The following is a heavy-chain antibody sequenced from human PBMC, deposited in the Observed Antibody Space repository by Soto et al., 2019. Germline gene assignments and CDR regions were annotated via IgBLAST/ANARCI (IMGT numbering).Heavy chain of an antibody. J-gene: IGHJ4*02. CDR1: GYTFASYA. Sequence: QVHLVQSGAEVKKPGASVKVSCKASGYTFASYAISWMRQAPGQGLEWMGWISAYNGNTNYAQKLQGRVTMTTDTYTSTAYMELRSLRSTDMAVYYCARDPPPPDYWGQGTLVTVSS. CDR3: ARDPPPPDY. CDR2: ISAYNGNT. V-gene: IGHV1-18*03.